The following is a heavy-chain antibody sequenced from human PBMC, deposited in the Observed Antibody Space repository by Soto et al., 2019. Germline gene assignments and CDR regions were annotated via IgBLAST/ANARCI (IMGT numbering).Heavy chain of an antibody. J-gene: IGHJ3*02. D-gene: IGHD6-6*01. Sequence: SETLSLTCTVSGGSISSYYRSWIRQPPGKGLEWIGYIYYSGSTNYNPSLKSRVTISVDTSKNQFSLKLSSVTAADTAVYYCARELVHAFDIWGQGTMVTVSS. V-gene: IGHV4-59*01. CDR1: GGSISSYY. CDR3: ARELVHAFDI. CDR2: IYYSGST.